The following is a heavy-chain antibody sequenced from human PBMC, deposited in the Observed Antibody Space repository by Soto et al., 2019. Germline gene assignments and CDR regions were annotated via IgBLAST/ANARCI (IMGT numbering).Heavy chain of an antibody. CDR2: ISGSGGST. CDR1: GFTFSSYA. D-gene: IGHD3-10*01. J-gene: IGHJ6*02. CDR3: ARDSTMGHYYYYGMDV. V-gene: IGHV3-23*01. Sequence: GGSLRLSCAASGFTFSSYAMSWVRQAPGKGLEWVSAISGSGGSTYYADSVKGRFTISRDNAKNTLYLQMNSMRAEDTAVYYCARDSTMGHYYYYGMDVWGQGTTVTVSS.